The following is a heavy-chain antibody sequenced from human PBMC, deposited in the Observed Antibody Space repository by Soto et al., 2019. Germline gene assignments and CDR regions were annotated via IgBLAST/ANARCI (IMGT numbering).Heavy chain of an antibody. V-gene: IGHV3-11*06. CDR3: ARGYSNVDY. CDR1: GFTCSDYY. CDR2: ISSSSSYT. J-gene: IGHJ4*02. Sequence: GGSLRLSCAASGFTCSDYYMSWIRQAPGKGLEWVSYISSSSSYTNYADSVKGRFTISRDNAKNSLYLQMNSLRAEDTAVYYCARGYSNVDYWGQGTLVTVSS. D-gene: IGHD6-13*01.